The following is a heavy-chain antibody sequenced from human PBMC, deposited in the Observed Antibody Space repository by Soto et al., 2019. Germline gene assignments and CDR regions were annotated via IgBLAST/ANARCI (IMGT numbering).Heavy chain of an antibody. CDR2: IYYSGTT. Sequence: SETLSLTCAVSGGSISSGGYYWSWIRQPPGKGLEWIGYIYYSGTTNYNPSLKSRATISVDTSKNQFSLKLSSVTAADTAVYYCARDLRGYGNFDYWGQGTLVTVSS. CDR3: ARDLRGYGNFDY. V-gene: IGHV4-30-4*08. D-gene: IGHD5-12*01. CDR1: GGSISSGGYY. J-gene: IGHJ4*02.